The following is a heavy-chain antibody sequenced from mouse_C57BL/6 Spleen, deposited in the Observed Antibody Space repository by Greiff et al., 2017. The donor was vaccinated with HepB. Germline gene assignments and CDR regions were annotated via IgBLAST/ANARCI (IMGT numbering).Heavy chain of an antibody. D-gene: IGHD1-1*02. Sequence: QVQLQQPGAELVMPGASVKLSCKASGYTFTSYWMHWVKQRPGQGLEWIGEIDPSDSYTNYNQKFKGKSTLTVDKSSSTAYMQLSSLTSEDSAVYYCARCGGGRYFDVWGTGTTVTVSS. CDR1: GYTFTSYW. CDR2: IDPSDSYT. J-gene: IGHJ1*03. CDR3: ARCGGGRYFDV. V-gene: IGHV1-69*01.